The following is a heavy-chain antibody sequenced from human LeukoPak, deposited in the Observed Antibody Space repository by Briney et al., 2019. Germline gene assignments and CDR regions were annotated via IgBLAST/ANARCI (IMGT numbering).Heavy chain of an antibody. D-gene: IGHD3-22*01. J-gene: IGHJ4*02. Sequence: GGSLRLSCAASGFTFNTYAMSWVRQAPGKGLEWVSAISDSGGSAYYADSVKGRFTISRDNSKNTLYLQMNSLRAEDTAVYYCARDVDYYDDYWGQGTLVTVSS. CDR2: ISDSGGSA. V-gene: IGHV3-23*01. CDR3: ARDVDYYDDY. CDR1: GFTFNTYA.